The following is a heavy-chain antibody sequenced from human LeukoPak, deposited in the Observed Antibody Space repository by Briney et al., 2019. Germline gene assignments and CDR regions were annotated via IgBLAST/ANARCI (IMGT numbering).Heavy chain of an antibody. Sequence: QTGGSLRLSCAASGFTFTAYLMSWVRQAPGTGLEWVANIKQDGSDRNYVTSVRGRFTISRDNAESSLFLQMNSLRAEDTAVYYCVRNLAVAGTCFDSWGQGTLVTVSS. V-gene: IGHV3-7*03. D-gene: IGHD6-19*01. CDR3: VRNLAVAGTCFDS. CDR1: GFTFTAYL. J-gene: IGHJ4*02. CDR2: IKQDGSDR.